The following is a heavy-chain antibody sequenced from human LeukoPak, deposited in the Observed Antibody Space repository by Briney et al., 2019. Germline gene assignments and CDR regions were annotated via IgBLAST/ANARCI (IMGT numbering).Heavy chain of an antibody. CDR1: GFTFSSYG. J-gene: IGHJ4*02. D-gene: IGHD3-3*01. V-gene: IGHV3-23*01. CDR2: ISASGDGT. CDR3: ATRYDFWSGYEDY. Sequence: GGSLRLSCAASGFTFSSYGMHWVRQAPGKGLEWVSAISASGDGTFYADSVKGRFTISRDNSKNMLYLQMNSLRADDTAVYYCATRYDFWSGYEDYWGQGTLVTVSS.